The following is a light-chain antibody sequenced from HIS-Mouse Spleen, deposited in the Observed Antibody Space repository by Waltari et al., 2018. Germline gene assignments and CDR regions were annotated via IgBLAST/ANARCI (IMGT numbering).Light chain of an antibody. V-gene: IGLV3-10*01. CDR3: YSTDSSGNHRV. CDR1: ALPTKF. CDR2: EDS. J-gene: IGLJ2*01. Sequence: SYELTQPPSASVSPGQTARISCSGDALPTKFAYWYQQKSGHAPVLVIYEDSKRPSGIPERFSGSSSGTMATLTISGAQVEDEADYYCYSTDSSGNHRVFGGGTKLTVL.